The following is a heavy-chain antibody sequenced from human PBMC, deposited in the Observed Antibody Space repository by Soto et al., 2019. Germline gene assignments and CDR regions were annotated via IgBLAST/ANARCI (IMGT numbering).Heavy chain of an antibody. CDR3: ARRARPDFYYMDV. J-gene: IGHJ6*03. CDR2: ISSNGVGT. CDR1: EFTLSGFA. Sequence: EVQLAESGGGLAQPGGSLRLSWAASEFTLSGFARDWVGQAPGKGREYVSGISSNGVGTYYANSVQGRFTISRDNSKNTVYLQMGSLRPEDMAVYYCARRARPDFYYMDVWGKGTTVTVSS. D-gene: IGHD6-6*01. V-gene: IGHV3-64*01.